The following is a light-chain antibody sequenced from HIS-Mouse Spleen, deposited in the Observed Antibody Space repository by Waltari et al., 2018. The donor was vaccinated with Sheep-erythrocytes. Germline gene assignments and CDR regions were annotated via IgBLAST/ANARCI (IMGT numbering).Light chain of an antibody. CDR1: QSISSY. Sequence: DIQMTQSPSSLSASVGDRFTLTCRANQSISSYLNWYQQKPGKAPKLLIYAASSLQSGVPSRFSGSGSGTDFTLTISSLQPEDFATYYCQQSYSTPQFTFGPGTKVDIK. V-gene: IGKV1-39*01. CDR2: AAS. CDR3: QQSYSTPQFT. J-gene: IGKJ3*01.